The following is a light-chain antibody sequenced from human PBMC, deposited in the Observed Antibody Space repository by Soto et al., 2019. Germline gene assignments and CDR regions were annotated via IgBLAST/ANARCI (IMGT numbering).Light chain of an antibody. J-gene: IGKJ2*01. V-gene: IGKV1-39*01. CDR1: HIVDTS. CDR2: AAS. Sequence: DIQMTQSPSSLSASVGYRVTVTCRTSHIVDTSLNWYQQKPGKAPKLLIYAASSVQSGVPARLSGSGSATFFTLTIHNLQPDDFATYFCQQTHSIPPTFGPGTKVDI. CDR3: QQTHSIPPT.